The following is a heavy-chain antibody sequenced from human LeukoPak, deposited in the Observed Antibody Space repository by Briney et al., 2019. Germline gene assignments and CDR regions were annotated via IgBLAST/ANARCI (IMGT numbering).Heavy chain of an antibody. J-gene: IGHJ4*02. CDR2: IYSGGST. CDR3: ARVDYGDYGFDY. V-gene: IGHV3-66*01. Sequence: QPGGSLRLSCAASGFTVSSNYMSWVRQAPGKGLEWVSVIYSGGSTYYADSVKGRFTISRDNSKNTLYLQMNSLRAEDTAVYYCARVDYGDYGFDYWGQGTLATVSS. CDR1: GFTVSSNY. D-gene: IGHD4-17*01.